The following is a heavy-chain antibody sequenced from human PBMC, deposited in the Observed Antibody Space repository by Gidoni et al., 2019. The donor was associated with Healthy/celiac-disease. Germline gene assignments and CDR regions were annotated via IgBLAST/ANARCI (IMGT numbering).Heavy chain of an antibody. CDR3: ASGYDVDSFDY. D-gene: IGHD5-12*01. Sequence: VQLVQSGAAVQKPGSSVTVSCKASGGTFSSYAISWVRQAPGQGLEWRGGIIPIVGTENYAQKFQGRVTSTADESTSTAYMELSSLRSEDTAVYYCASGYDVDSFDYWGQGTLVTVSS. V-gene: IGHV1-69*01. CDR1: GGTFSSYA. J-gene: IGHJ4*02. CDR2: IIPIVGTE.